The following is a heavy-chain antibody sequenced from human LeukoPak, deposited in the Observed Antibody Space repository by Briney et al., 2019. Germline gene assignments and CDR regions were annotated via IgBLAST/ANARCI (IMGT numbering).Heavy chain of an antibody. J-gene: IGHJ4*02. V-gene: IGHV4-34*01. CDR3: ARGPLRRDGYNPPAP. CDR1: GGSFSGYY. D-gene: IGHD5-24*01. Sequence: SETLSLTCAVYGGSFSGYYWSWIRQPPGKGPEWIGEINHSGSTNYNPSLKSRVTISVDTSKNQFSLKLSSVTAADTAVYYCARGPLRRDGYNPPAPWGQGTLVTVSS. CDR2: INHSGST.